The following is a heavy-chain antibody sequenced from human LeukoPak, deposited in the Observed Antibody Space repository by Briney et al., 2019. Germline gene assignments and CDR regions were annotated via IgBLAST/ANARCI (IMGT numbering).Heavy chain of an antibody. D-gene: IGHD6-19*01. J-gene: IGHJ4*02. V-gene: IGHV3-53*01. Sequence: GGSLRLSCAASGFTVSSNYMSWVRQAPGKGLEWVSVIYSGGSTYYADSVKGRFTISRDNAKNSLYLQMNSLRAEDTAVYYCARDRQWLIDYWGQGTLVTVSS. CDR3: ARDRQWLIDY. CDR2: IYSGGST. CDR1: GFTVSSNY.